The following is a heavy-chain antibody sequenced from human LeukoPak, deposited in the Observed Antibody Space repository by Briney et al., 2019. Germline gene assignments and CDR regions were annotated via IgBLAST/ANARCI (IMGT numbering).Heavy chain of an antibody. CDR2: IYYTGKT. D-gene: IGHD1-26*01. J-gene: IGHJ4*02. Sequence: SETLSLTCTVSGDYISNSNYYWGWIRQPPGKGLEWIGNIYYTGKTYYNSSLESQVTISVDTSKNQFSLKLSSVTAADTAVYYCARDHSGSYPGGLDYWGQGTLVTVSS. CDR1: GDYISNSNYY. CDR3: ARDHSGSYPGGLDY. V-gene: IGHV4-39*07.